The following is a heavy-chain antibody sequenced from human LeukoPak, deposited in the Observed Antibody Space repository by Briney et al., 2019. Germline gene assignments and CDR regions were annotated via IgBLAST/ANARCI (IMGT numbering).Heavy chain of an antibody. CDR3: ARRLTQYDCFDP. Sequence: SETLSLTCTVSGGSISSGGYYWSWIRQPPGKGLEWIGYIYYSGSTYYNPSLKSRLTISVDTSKNQFSLKLSSVTPEDTAVYYCARRLTQYDCFDPWGQGILGTVSS. CDR2: IYYSGST. D-gene: IGHD2-2*01. J-gene: IGHJ5*02. CDR1: GGSISSGGYY. V-gene: IGHV4-30-4*01.